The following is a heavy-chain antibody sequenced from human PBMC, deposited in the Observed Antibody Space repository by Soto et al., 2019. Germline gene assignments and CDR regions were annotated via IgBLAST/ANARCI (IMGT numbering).Heavy chain of an antibody. CDR1: GFTFSSYA. Sequence: EVQLLESWGGLVQPGGSLRLSCAASGFTFSSYAMSWVRQAPGKGLEWVSAISGSGGSTYYADSVKGRFTISRDNSKNTLYLQMNSLRAEDTAVYYCAKDLDLTGYLSPVIDYWGQGTLVTVSS. CDR2: ISGSGGST. CDR3: AKDLDLTGYLSPVIDY. J-gene: IGHJ4*02. D-gene: IGHD3-9*01. V-gene: IGHV3-23*01.